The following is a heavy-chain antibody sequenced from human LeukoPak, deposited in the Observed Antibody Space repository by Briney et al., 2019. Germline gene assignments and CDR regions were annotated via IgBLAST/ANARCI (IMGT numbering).Heavy chain of an antibody. CDR3: ANYGSGSYRFDP. CDR2: IYYSGST. V-gene: IGHV4-31*03. D-gene: IGHD3-10*01. J-gene: IGHJ5*02. CDR1: GGSISSGGYY. Sequence: SEALSLTCTVSGGSISSGGYYWSWVRQHPGKGLEWIGYIYYSGSTYYNPSLKSRVTISVDTSKNQFSLKLSSVTAADTAAYYCANYGSGSYRFDPWGQGTLVTVSS.